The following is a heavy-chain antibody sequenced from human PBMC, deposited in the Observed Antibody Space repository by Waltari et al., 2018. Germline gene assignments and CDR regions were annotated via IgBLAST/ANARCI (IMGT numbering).Heavy chain of an antibody. CDR3: AKNYYDSSGYYYVGSYYFDY. CDR2: ISGSGGST. J-gene: IGHJ4*02. V-gene: IGHV3-23*04. Sequence: EVQLVESGGGLVQPGGSLRLSCAASGFTFSSYAMSWVRQAPGKGLEWVSAISGSGGSTYYADSVKGLFTISRDNSKNTLYLQMNSLRAEDTAVYYCAKNYYDSSGYYYVGSYYFDYWGQGTLVTVSS. CDR1: GFTFSSYA. D-gene: IGHD3-22*01.